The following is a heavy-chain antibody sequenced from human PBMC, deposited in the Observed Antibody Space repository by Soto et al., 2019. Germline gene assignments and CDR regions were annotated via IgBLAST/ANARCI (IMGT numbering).Heavy chain of an antibody. V-gene: IGHV3-7*01. CDR1: GFSLRDYW. CDR2: IRQDGGEK. J-gene: IGHJ3*01. D-gene: IGHD3-22*01. Sequence: ELQLVESGGGLVQPGASLRLSCAASGFSLRDYWMNWVRQAPGKGLEWVANIRQDGGEKNYVDSVKGRFTISRDNAKNSLFLQMNSLRVEDTAVYYGLITTTAFGVWGQGTMVIVSS. CDR3: LITTTAFGV.